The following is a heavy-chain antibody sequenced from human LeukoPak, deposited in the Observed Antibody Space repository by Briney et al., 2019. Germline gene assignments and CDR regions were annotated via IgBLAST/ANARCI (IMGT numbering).Heavy chain of an antibody. CDR3: ARGYCSGGSCPPDYYYYYYMDV. J-gene: IGHJ6*03. CDR1: GGSISSSSYY. V-gene: IGHV4-39*07. D-gene: IGHD2-15*01. Sequence: SETLSLTCTVSGGSISSSSYYWGWIRQPPGKGLEWIGSIYYSGSTYYNPSLKSRVTISVDTSKHQFSLKLSSVTAADTAVYYCARGYCSGGSCPPDYYYYYYMDVWGKGTTVTISS. CDR2: IYYSGST.